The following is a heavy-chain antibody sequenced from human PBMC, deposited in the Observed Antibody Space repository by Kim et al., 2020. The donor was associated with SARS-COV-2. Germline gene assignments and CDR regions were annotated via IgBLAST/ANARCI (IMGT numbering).Heavy chain of an antibody. Sequence: SETLSLTCTVSGDSITNNGYYWSWIRQHPGEGLEYIGYIYYSGSTYYNPSLKDRVTISVDTSKNQFSLELSSVTAADTAVYYCARRSGSYSNDYWGPAT. J-gene: IGHJ4*02. V-gene: IGHV4-31*03. CDR1: GDSITNNGYY. CDR2: IYYSGST. D-gene: IGHD1-26*01. CDR3: ARRSGSYSNDY.